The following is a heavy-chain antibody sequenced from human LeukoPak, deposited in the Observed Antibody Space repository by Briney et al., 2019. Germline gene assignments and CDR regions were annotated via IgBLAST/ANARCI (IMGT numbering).Heavy chain of an antibody. Sequence: PSETLSLTCTVSGGSISIISYYWGCVRQPPGKGLEWSGSIYYSGATYYNPSLKGLLTISVDTSQTQFSLKLSSVTAADTAVYYCARMSCSGGSCHGYYYYGMDVWGQGTTVTVSS. CDR3: ARMSCSGGSCHGYYYYGMDV. CDR1: GGSISIISYY. J-gene: IGHJ6*02. V-gene: IGHV4-39*01. CDR2: IYYSGAT. D-gene: IGHD2-15*01.